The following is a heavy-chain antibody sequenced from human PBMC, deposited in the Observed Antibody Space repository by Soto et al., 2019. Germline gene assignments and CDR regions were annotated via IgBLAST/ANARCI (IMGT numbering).Heavy chain of an antibody. Sequence: QVQLQESGPGLVKPSQTLSLTCTVSGGSISSGGYYWTWIRQHPGKGLEWIGYIYYSGSTYYNPSLKSRVTISVDTSKNQFSLKLSSVTATDTAVYYCARVCGGDWHYGMDVWGQGTTVTVSS. CDR2: IYYSGST. J-gene: IGHJ6*02. V-gene: IGHV4-31*03. CDR3: ARVCGGDWHYGMDV. CDR1: GGSISSGGYY. D-gene: IGHD2-21*02.